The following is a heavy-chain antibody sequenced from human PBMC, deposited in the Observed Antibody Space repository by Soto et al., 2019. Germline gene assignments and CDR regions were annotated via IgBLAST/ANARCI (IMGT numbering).Heavy chain of an antibody. J-gene: IGHJ6*02. Sequence: ASVKVSCKTFGYTFTSYGIGWARQAPGQELEWMGWINTYNGNTNYAQNLQGRVTLTTDTSTSTAYMELRSLRSNDTAIYYCAMVDVYVTPSPQDVWGQGTTVTVSS. CDR1: GYTFTSYG. D-gene: IGHD3-16*01. CDR2: INTYNGNT. CDR3: AMVDVYVTPSPQDV. V-gene: IGHV1-18*01.